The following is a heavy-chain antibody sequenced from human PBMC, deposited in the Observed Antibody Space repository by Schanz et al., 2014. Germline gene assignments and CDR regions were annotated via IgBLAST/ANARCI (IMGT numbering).Heavy chain of an antibody. CDR3: AKGRFGELSAFDI. J-gene: IGHJ3*02. V-gene: IGHV3-23*01. Sequence: EVQLLESGGGLVQHGGSLRLSCAASGFTFSSYAMSWVRQAPGKGLEWVSAISGSGGSTYYADSVKGRFTISRDNSKNTLYLQMNSLRAEDTAVYYCAKGRFGELSAFDIWGQGTMDTVSS. CDR1: GFTFSSYA. D-gene: IGHD3-10*01. CDR2: ISGSGGST.